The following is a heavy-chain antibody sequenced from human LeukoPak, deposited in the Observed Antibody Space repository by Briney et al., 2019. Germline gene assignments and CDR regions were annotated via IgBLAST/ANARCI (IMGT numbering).Heavy chain of an antibody. V-gene: IGHV3-23*01. CDR2: ISGSGGST. D-gene: IGHD2-2*01. J-gene: IGHJ4*02. CDR3: AKGFCSSTSCTSYFDY. CDR1: GFTFGSYA. Sequence: GGSLRLSCAASGFTFGSYAMSWVRQAPGKGLEWVSAISGSGGSTYYADSVKGRFTISRDNSKNTLYLQMNSLRAEDTAVYYCAKGFCSSTSCTSYFDYWGQGTLVTVSS.